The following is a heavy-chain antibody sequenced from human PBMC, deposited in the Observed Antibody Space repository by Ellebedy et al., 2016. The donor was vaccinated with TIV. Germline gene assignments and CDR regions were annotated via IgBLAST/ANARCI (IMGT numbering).Heavy chain of an antibody. V-gene: IGHV3-7*03. CDR1: GFTFSSYW. CDR3: ARGYYHYYYGMDV. CDR2: IKQDGSEK. Sequence: GESLKISXAASGFTFSSYWMSWVRQAPGKGLEWVANIKQDGSEKYYVDSVKGRFTISRDNAKNSLYLQMNSLRAEDTAVYYCARGYYHYYYGMDVWGQGTTVTVSS. D-gene: IGHD5-12*01. J-gene: IGHJ6*02.